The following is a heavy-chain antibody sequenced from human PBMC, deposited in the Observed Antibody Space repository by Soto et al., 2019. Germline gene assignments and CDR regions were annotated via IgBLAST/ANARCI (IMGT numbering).Heavy chain of an antibody. V-gene: IGHV4-59*01. Sequence: QVQLQESGPGLVKPSETLSLTCNVSGDSIRSYFWSWIRQPPGKGLEWIGYIPYSGGPTYNPSLRSRVTISIDTSKKQFSQKMTSVTAADTAVYYCASSKMGLISVLETWGQGTLVTVSA. CDR2: IPYSGGP. CDR3: ASSKMGLISVLET. J-gene: IGHJ4*02. D-gene: IGHD2-8*01. CDR1: GDSIRSYF.